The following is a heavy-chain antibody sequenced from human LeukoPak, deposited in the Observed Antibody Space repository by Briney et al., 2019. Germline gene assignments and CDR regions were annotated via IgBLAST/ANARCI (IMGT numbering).Heavy chain of an antibody. V-gene: IGHV1-69*01. CDR3: AREGDILTGYYRIYYFDY. CDR1: GGTFSSYA. D-gene: IGHD3-9*01. CDR2: IIPIFGTA. Sequence: ASVKVSCKASGGTFSSYAISWVRQAPGQGLEWMGGIIPIFGTANYAQKFQGRVTITADESTSTAYMELSSLRSGDTAVYYCAREGDILTGYYRIYYFDYWGQGTLVTVSS. J-gene: IGHJ4*02.